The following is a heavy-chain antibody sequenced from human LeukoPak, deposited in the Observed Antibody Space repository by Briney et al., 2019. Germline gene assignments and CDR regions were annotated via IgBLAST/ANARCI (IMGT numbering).Heavy chain of an antibody. CDR1: GGSISSYY. V-gene: IGHV4-59*08. CDR3: ARADPSYGYGY. J-gene: IGHJ4*02. Sequence: PSETLSLTCTVSGGSISSYYWSWIRQPPGKGLEWIGYIYYSGSTNYNPSLKSRVTISVDTSKNQFSLKLSSVTAADTAVYYCARADPSYGYGYWGQGTLVTVSS. CDR2: IYYSGST. D-gene: IGHD5-18*01.